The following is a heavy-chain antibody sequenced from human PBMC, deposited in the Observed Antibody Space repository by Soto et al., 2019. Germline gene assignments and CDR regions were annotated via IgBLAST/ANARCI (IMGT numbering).Heavy chain of an antibody. CDR2: TYYRSKWYN. Sequence: LSQTLSLTCAISGDSVSSNSAAWNWIRQSPSRGLEWLGRTYYRSKWYNDYAVSVKSRTTINPDTSKNQFSLQLNSVTPEDTAVYYCARVGGYSGYDNNWFDPWGQGTLVTVSS. CDR1: GDSVSSNSAA. V-gene: IGHV6-1*01. D-gene: IGHD5-12*01. J-gene: IGHJ5*02. CDR3: ARVGGYSGYDNNWFDP.